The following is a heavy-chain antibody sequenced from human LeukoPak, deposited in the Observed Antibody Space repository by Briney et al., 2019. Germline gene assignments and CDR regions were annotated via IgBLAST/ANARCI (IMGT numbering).Heavy chain of an antibody. CDR1: GYTFTNYG. CDR3: ARDKAVTTEVTQYFQH. D-gene: IGHD4-11*01. CDR2: TSAYNGYT. Sequence: ASVKVSCKASGYTFTNYGVSWVRQAPGQGLEWMGWTSAYNGYTNYAQKFQFRVTMTTDTSTSTAYMELRSLTSDDTAVYYCARDKAVTTEVTQYFQHWGQGTLVTVSS. J-gene: IGHJ1*01. V-gene: IGHV1-18*01.